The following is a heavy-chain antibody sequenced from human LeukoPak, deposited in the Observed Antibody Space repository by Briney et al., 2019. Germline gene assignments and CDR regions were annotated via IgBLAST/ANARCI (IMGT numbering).Heavy chain of an antibody. Sequence: GASVKVSCKASGYTFTSYGISWVRQAPGQGLERMGWISAYNGNTNYAQRLQGRVTMTTDTSTSTAYMELRSLRSDDTAVYYCARDPQSTSDYDILTDNYYYYGMDVWGQGTTVTVSS. J-gene: IGHJ6*02. CDR1: GYTFTSYG. CDR2: ISAYNGNT. CDR3: ARDPQSTSDYDILTDNYYYYGMDV. V-gene: IGHV1-18*01. D-gene: IGHD3-9*01.